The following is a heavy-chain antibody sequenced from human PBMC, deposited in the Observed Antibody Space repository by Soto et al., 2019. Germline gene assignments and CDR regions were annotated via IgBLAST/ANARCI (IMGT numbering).Heavy chain of an antibody. CDR1: GFTFSSYA. Sequence: GGSLRLSCAASGFTFSSYAMSWVRQAPGKGLEWVSDISGSGGSTYYADSVKGRFTISRDNSKNTLYLQMNSLRAEDTAVYYCAKVRGYYEGSGYWPPLFDYWEQGTLVSVSS. V-gene: IGHV3-23*01. CDR2: ISGSGGST. J-gene: IGHJ4*02. CDR3: AKVRGYYEGSGYWPPLFDY. D-gene: IGHD3-22*01.